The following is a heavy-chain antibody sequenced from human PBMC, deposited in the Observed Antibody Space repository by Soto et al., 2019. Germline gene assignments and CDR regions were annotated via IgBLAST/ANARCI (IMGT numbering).Heavy chain of an antibody. CDR3: ARDVGFCSGGSCYEFGY. D-gene: IGHD2-15*01. CDR2: IIPIFGTA. Sequence: QVQLVQSGAEVKKPGSSVKVSCKASGGTFSSYAISWVRQAPGQGLEWMGGIIPIFGTANYAQKFQGRVTITADESTSTAYMELSSLRSEDTAVHYCARDVGFCSGGSCYEFGYWGQGTLVTVSS. CDR1: GGTFSSYA. V-gene: IGHV1-69*01. J-gene: IGHJ4*02.